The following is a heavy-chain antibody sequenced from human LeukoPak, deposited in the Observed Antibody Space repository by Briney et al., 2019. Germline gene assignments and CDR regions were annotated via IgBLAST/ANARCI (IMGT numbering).Heavy chain of an antibody. V-gene: IGHV4-34*01. J-gene: IGHJ4*02. D-gene: IGHD5-12*01. Sequence: SETLSLTCAVYGGPFSGYYWGWIRRPPGKGLEWIGEINHSGSTNYNPSLKSRVTISVDTSKNQFSLKLSSVTAADTAVYYCARVRGSGYHPTLLYWGQGTLVTVSS. CDR2: INHSGST. CDR1: GGPFSGYY. CDR3: ARVRGSGYHPTLLY.